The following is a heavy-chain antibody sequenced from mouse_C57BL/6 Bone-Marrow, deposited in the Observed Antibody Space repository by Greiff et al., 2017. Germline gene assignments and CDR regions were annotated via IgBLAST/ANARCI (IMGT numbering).Heavy chain of an antibody. CDR1: GFNFKDDY. CDR3: TTRGNY. CDR2: IDPENGDT. V-gene: IGHV14-4*01. J-gene: IGHJ2*01. Sequence: VQLQQSGAELVRPGASVKLSCTASGFNFKDDYKPWVKQRPEQGLEWIGWIDPENGDTEYASKIQGQATITADTSSNTAYQQHSSLTSEDTAIYYCTTRGNYWGQGTTLTVSS.